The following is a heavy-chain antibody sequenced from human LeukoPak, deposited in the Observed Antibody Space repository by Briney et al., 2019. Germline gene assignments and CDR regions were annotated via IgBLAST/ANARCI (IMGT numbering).Heavy chain of an antibody. J-gene: IGHJ4*02. CDR1: GYTFTNYD. CDR3: AVLVPGLPFDY. D-gene: IGHD6-13*01. CDR2: MNPNSGNT. V-gene: IGHV1-8*01. Sequence: ASVKVSCKASGYTFTNYDINWVRQAIGQGLEWMGWMNPNSGNTGYAQRFQGRLTMTRSTSISTAYMELSSLRTEDTAVYYCAVLVPGLPFDYWGQGTLVTVSS.